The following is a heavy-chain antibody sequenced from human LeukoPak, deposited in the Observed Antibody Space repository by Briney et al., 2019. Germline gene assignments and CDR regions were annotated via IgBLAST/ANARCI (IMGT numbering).Heavy chain of an antibody. CDR1: GFTFSSYE. CDR2: ISSSGCTI. D-gene: IGHD5-18*01. CDR3: ARENTAMVAY. J-gene: IGHJ4*02. V-gene: IGHV3-48*03. Sequence: GGSLRLSCAASGFTFSSYEMNWVRQAPGKGLEWVSYISSSGCTIYYADSVKGRFTISRDNAKNSLYLQMNSLGAEDTAVYYCARENTAMVAYWGQGTLVTVSS.